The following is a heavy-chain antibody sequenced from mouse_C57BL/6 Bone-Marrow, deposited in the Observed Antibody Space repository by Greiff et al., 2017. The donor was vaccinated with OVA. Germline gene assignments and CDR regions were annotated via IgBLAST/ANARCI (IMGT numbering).Heavy chain of an antibody. CDR3: ARWLLSFTY. J-gene: IGHJ3*01. CDR2: IHPNSGST. CDR1: GYTFTSYW. Sequence: VQLPQSGAELVKPGASVKLSCKASGYTFTSYWMHWVKQRPGQGLEWIGMIHPNSGSTNYNEKFKSKATLTVDKSSSTAYMQLSSLTSEDSAVYYCARWLLSFTYWGQGTLVTVSA. D-gene: IGHD2-3*01. V-gene: IGHV1-64*01.